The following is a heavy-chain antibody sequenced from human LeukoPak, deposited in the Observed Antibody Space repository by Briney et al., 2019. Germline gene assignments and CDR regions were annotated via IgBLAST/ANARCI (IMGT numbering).Heavy chain of an antibody. CDR3: ARGPYTSDRSGFYSYYMDV. Sequence: EASVSLSCKTSGDTFSSYAINWVRQAPGQGLEWMGRIVPVLDTPNYAPRFKGRLTIAADKSTTTAYMELRSLTSDDAAVYFCARGPYTSDRSGFYSYYMDVWGKGHSDTVSS. J-gene: IGHJ6*03. D-gene: IGHD6-25*01. CDR2: IVPVLDTP. V-gene: IGHV1-69*04. CDR1: GDTFSSYA.